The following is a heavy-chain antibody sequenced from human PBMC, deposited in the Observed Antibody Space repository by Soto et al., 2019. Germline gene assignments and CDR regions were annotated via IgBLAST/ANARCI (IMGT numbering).Heavy chain of an antibody. J-gene: IGHJ3*02. D-gene: IGHD7-27*01. V-gene: IGHV3-30*18. CDR3: AKVGWGDAFDI. CDR1: GFTFSSYG. CDR2: ISYDGSNK. Sequence: QVQLVESGGGVVQPGRSLRLSCAASGFTFSSYGMHWVRQAPGKGLEWVAVISYDGSNKYYADSVKGRFTISRDNSKNTLYLQMNSLRAEDTAVYYCAKVGWGDAFDIWGQGTIVTVSS.